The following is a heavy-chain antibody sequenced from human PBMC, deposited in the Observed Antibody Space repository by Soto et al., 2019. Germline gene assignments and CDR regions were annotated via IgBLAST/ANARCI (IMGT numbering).Heavy chain of an antibody. CDR3: TSHSHYDFWSGYVMDV. Sequence: EVQLVESGGGLVQPGGSLKLSCAASGFTFSGSGMHWVRQASEKGLEWVARIRSKANNYATTYAASVKGRFTISRDDSKNTAYLQMNSLKTEDTAVYYCTSHSHYDFWSGYVMDVWGKGTTVTVSS. CDR1: GFTFSGSG. V-gene: IGHV3-73*01. CDR2: IRSKANNYAT. J-gene: IGHJ6*03. D-gene: IGHD3-3*01.